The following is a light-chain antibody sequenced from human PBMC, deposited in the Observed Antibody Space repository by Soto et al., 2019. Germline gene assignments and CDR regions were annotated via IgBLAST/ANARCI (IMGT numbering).Light chain of an antibody. V-gene: IGLV2-14*01. CDR3: SSNTSSSTRG. CDR2: DVS. CDR1: SSDVGGYNY. Sequence: QSALTQPASVSGSPGQSITISCTGTSSDVGGYNYVSWYQQHPGKAPKLMIYDVSNRPSGASNRFSGSKSGNTASLTISGLQAEDEADYYCSSNTSSSTRGFGTGAKVTVL. J-gene: IGLJ1*01.